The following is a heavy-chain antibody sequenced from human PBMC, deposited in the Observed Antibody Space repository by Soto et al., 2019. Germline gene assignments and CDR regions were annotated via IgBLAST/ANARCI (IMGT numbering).Heavy chain of an antibody. CDR2: TAYDGGIK. J-gene: IGHJ6*02. Sequence: GSLRLSCAASGLSLSRYGMPWVRLAPGKGLEWVAATAYDGGIKHYVDSVKGRFTISRDNSKNTLYLQMNSLRVEDTATYYCAGALENPYFYYGLNFWGQGTTVIVSS. CDR1: GLSLSRYG. D-gene: IGHD1-1*01. V-gene: IGHV3-30*03. CDR3: AGALENPYFYYGLNF.